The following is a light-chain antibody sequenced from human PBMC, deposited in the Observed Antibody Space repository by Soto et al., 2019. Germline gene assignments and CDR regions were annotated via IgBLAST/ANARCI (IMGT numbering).Light chain of an antibody. V-gene: IGLV2-23*02. Sequence: QSVLTQPASVSGSPGQSITISCTGTSSDVGSYNLVSWYQQHPGKAPKLMIYEVSKRPSGVSNRFSGSKSGNTASLTILGLQAEDEADYYCCSYAGSSTSYGFGTGTKVTV. J-gene: IGLJ1*01. CDR2: EVS. CDR1: SSDVGSYNL. CDR3: CSYAGSSTSYG.